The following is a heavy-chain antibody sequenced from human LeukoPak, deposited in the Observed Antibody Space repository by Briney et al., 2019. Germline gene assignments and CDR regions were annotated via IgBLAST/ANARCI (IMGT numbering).Heavy chain of an antibody. J-gene: IGHJ4*02. CDR1: GGSFSGYW. Sequence: PSETLSLTCAVYGGSFSGYWWTWIRQPPGKGLHWIGEVNHSGSTNYNPSLKSRVTISVDTSKNQFSLTLRSVTAADSAVYYCARGPTTSYYDGSGYYDFDYWGQGTLVPVSS. D-gene: IGHD3-22*01. CDR3: ARGPTTSYYDGSGYYDFDY. CDR2: VNHSGST. V-gene: IGHV4-34*01.